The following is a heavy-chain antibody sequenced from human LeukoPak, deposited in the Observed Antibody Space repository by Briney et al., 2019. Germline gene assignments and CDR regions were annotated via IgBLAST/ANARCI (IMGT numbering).Heavy chain of an antibody. CDR3: ARPQEVSYYDSSGYYSY. J-gene: IGHJ4*02. D-gene: IGHD3-22*01. CDR1: GYTFTSYD. Sequence: ASVKVSCKASGYTFTSYDINWVRQATGQGLEWMGWMNPNSGNTGYAQKFQGRVTMTRNTSISTAYMELSSLRSEVTAVYYCARPQEVSYYDSSGYYSYWGQGTLVTVSS. CDR2: MNPNSGNT. V-gene: IGHV1-8*01.